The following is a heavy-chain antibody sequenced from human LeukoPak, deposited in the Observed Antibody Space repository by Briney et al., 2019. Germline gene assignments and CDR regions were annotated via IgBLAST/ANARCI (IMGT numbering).Heavy chain of an antibody. V-gene: IGHV4-34*01. J-gene: IGHJ5*02. CDR3: ARGQVPAARGYNWFDP. D-gene: IGHD2-2*01. CDR1: GWSFNDHY. Sequence: SETLSLTCAVYGWSFNDHYWNWIRQPPGKGLEWIGEINARGDTNFNPSLKSRVTISVNTSKNQFSRTLTSMLAADTAVYYCARGQVPAARGYNWFDPWGQGTLVTVSS. CDR2: INARGDT.